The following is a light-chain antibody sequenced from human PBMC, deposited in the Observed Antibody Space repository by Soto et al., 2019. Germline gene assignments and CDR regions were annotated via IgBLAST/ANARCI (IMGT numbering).Light chain of an antibody. CDR2: KAS. CDR3: QQYNSYPWT. Sequence: DIQMTQSPSTLSASVGDRVTITCRASHSISSWLAWYQQKPGKAPKLLIYKASIFESGVPSRFSGSGSGTEFTLTISSLQPHDFATYYCQQYNSYPWTFGQGTKVEIK. V-gene: IGKV1-5*03. CDR1: HSISSW. J-gene: IGKJ1*01.